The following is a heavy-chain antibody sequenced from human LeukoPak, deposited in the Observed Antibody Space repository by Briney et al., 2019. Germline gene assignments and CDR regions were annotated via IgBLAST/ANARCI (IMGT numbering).Heavy chain of an antibody. V-gene: IGHV4-31*03. J-gene: IGHJ4*02. CDR3: ARTGSGRALDY. CDR1: GGSISSGGYY. Sequence: SQTLSLTCTVSGGSISSGGYYWSWIRQHPGKGLKWIGYIYYSGSTYYNPSLKSRVSISADTSKNQFSLKLSSLTAADTAVFYCARTGSGRALDYWGQGTLVTVSS. CDR2: IYYSGST. D-gene: IGHD3-10*01.